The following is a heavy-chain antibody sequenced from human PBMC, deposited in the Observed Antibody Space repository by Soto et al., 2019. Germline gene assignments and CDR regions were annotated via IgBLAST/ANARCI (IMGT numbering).Heavy chain of an antibody. CDR3: ARGRYCLTGRCFPNWFDS. D-gene: IGHD2-15*01. CDR2: IYKSTTT. CDR1: GDSISTVDYF. Sequence: SETLSLTCSVSGDSISTVDYFWAWIRQPPGQALEYIGYIYKSTTTYYNPSFESRVAISLDTSKSQFSLTVTSVTAADTAVYFCARGRYCLTGRCFPNWFDSWRQGTLLTVS. V-gene: IGHV4-30-4*01. J-gene: IGHJ5*01.